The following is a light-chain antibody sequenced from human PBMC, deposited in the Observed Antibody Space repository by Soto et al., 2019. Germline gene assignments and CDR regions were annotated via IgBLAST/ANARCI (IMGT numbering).Light chain of an antibody. CDR1: SGYSNYK. Sequence: QLVLTKPPSASASLGASVTLTCTLSSGYSNYKVDWYQQRPGKGLRFVMRVGTGGIVGSKGDGIPERFSVLGSGLNRYLTIKNIQEEDESDYHCGADHGSGSNFVYVFGTGTKVTVL. V-gene: IGLV9-49*01. CDR2: VGTGGIVG. CDR3: GADHGSGSNFVYV. J-gene: IGLJ1*01.